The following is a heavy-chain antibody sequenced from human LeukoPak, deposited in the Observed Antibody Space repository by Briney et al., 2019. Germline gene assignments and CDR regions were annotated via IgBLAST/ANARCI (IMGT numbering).Heavy chain of an antibody. CDR3: ARDLVTVTKGFDI. Sequence: SQTLSLTCAVSGGSISSGGYSWSWIRQPPGKGLEWIWYIYHSRSTYYNPSLKSRVTISVDTSKNQFSLNLRSVTAADTAVYYCARDLVTVTKGFDIWGQGTMVSVSS. J-gene: IGHJ3*02. V-gene: IGHV4-30-2*01. CDR1: GGSISSGGYS. D-gene: IGHD4-17*01. CDR2: IYHSRST.